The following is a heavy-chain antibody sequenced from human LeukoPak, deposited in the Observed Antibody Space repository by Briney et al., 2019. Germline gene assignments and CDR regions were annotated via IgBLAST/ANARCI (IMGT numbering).Heavy chain of an antibody. D-gene: IGHD1-1*01. CDR1: GFTVSSNY. CDR3: ARAGRLRTPYFDY. V-gene: IGHV3-53*01. CDR2: IYSGGST. J-gene: IGHJ4*02. Sequence: PGGSLRLSCAASGFTVSSNYMSWVRQAPGKGLEWVSVIYSGGSTYYADSVKGRFTISRDNSKNTLYLQMNSLRAEDTAVYYCARAGRLRTPYFDYWGQGTLVTVSS.